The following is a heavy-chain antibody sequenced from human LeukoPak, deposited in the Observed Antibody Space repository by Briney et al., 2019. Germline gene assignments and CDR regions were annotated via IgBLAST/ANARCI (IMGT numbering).Heavy chain of an antibody. CDR3: ARVGYYSSGPFSYFDY. CDR1: GYAFIGYY. CDR2: INPNSGAT. V-gene: IGHV1-2*02. D-gene: IGHD3-10*01. J-gene: IGHJ4*02. Sequence: ASVKVSCKASGYAFIGYYIHWLRQAPGQGLEWMGWINPNSGATNYAQNFQGRVTMTRDTSISTAYMELDRLISDDTAVYYCARVGYYSSGPFSYFDYWGQGTLVTVSS.